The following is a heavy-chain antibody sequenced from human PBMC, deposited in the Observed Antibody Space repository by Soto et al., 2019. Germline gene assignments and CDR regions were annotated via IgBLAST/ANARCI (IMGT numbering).Heavy chain of an antibody. Sequence: QGQLVESGGGVVQPGRSLRPSCAGTGFILSNYGMHWVRQAPGKGLEWVAVISSNGIITYADSVKGRFTISRDNSKNTVNLQMNSLRAEDTGVYYCAKSSGGSYQEFDYWGQGTLVTVSS. CDR1: GFILSNYG. D-gene: IGHD1-26*01. CDR3: AKSSGGSYQEFDY. CDR2: ISSNGIIT. V-gene: IGHV3-30*18. J-gene: IGHJ4*02.